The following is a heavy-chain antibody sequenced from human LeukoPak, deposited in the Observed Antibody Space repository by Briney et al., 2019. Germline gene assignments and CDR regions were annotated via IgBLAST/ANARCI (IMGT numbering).Heavy chain of an antibody. CDR3: ARLEVVVVPAAMEGYYYYYGMDV. J-gene: IGHJ6*02. CDR2: IDPSDSYT. D-gene: IGHD2-2*01. Sequence: GESLKISCKGSGYSFTSHWISWVRQMPGKGLEWMGRIDPSDSYTNYSPSFQGHVTISADKSISTAYLQWSSLKASDTAMYYRARLEVVVVPAAMEGYYYYYGMDVWGQGTTVTVSS. V-gene: IGHV5-10-1*01. CDR1: GYSFTSHW.